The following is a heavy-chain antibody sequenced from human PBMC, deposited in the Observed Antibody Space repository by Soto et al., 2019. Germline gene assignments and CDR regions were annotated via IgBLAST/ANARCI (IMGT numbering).Heavy chain of an antibody. Sequence: SETLSLTCTFSGGSISSGGYYWSWIRQHPGKGLECIGYIYYSGSTYYNPSLKSRVIMFVDTSTNQFSLKLSSVTAADTAVYYCARQIGRGSWSLDHWGQGTLVTVSS. D-gene: IGHD6-13*01. CDR1: GGSISSGGYY. CDR2: IYYSGST. V-gene: IGHV4-39*01. CDR3: ARQIGRGSWSLDH. J-gene: IGHJ4*02.